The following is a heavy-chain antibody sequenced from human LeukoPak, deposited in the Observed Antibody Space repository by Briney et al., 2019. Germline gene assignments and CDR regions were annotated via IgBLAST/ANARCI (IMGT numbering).Heavy chain of an antibody. Sequence: QPGGSLRLSCAASGFTFSSYAMSWVRQAPGKGLEWVSAISGSGGSTYYADSVKGRCTISRDNSKNTLYLQMNSLRAEDTAVYYCAKDLNRDSGYDSDPFDYWGQGTLVTVSS. CDR3: AKDLNRDSGYDSDPFDY. D-gene: IGHD5-12*01. CDR2: ISGSGGST. V-gene: IGHV3-23*01. CDR1: GFTFSSYA. J-gene: IGHJ4*02.